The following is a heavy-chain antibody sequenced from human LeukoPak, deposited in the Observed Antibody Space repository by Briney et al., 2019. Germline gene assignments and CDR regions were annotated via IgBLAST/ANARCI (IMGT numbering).Heavy chain of an antibody. D-gene: IGHD5-24*01. Sequence: ASLKVSCKAFVYTFTSNYMHWVRQAPGQGPEWMGVISPSGGSTTYAQKFQGRVTLTRDMSTSTDYLELSSLRSEDTAVYYCARDNSVRDEAWWFNPWGQGTLVTVSS. CDR2: ISPSGGST. J-gene: IGHJ5*02. V-gene: IGHV1-46*01. CDR1: VYTFTSNY. CDR3: ARDNSVRDEAWWFNP.